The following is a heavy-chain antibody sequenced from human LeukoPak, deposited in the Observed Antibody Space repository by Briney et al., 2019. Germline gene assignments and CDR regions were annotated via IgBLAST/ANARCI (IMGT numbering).Heavy chain of an antibody. Sequence: ASVKVSCKASGYTFTSYYMHWVRQAPGQGLEWMGIINPSGGSTTYAQMFQGRVTMTTDTSTSTAYMELRSLRSDDTAVYYCARRDGYIKDYWGQGTLVTVSS. CDR2: INPSGGST. J-gene: IGHJ4*02. D-gene: IGHD5-24*01. V-gene: IGHV1-46*01. CDR1: GYTFTSYY. CDR3: ARRDGYIKDY.